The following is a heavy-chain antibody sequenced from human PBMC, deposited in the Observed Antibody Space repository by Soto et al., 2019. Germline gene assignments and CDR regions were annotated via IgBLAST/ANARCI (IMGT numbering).Heavy chain of an antibody. Sequence: QVQLVESGGGVVQPGGSLRLSCAASGFSFTTYGLHWVRQAPGKGLEWVAVIWYDGSKTYYADSVKGRFTISRDNSKNTLYLQMNSVRVEDTAMYDWVKDHCGGDCYSNPYFDYWGQGTLVTVSS. CDR3: VKDHCGGDCYSNPYFDY. V-gene: IGHV3-33*06. J-gene: IGHJ4*02. CDR1: GFSFTTYG. CDR2: IWYDGSKT. D-gene: IGHD2-21*02.